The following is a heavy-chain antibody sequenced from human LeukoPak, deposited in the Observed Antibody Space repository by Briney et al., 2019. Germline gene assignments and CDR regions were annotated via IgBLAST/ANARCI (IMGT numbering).Heavy chain of an antibody. D-gene: IGHD4-17*01. CDR2: ISSSSSYI. Sequence: GGSLRLSCAASGFTFSSYSMNWVRQAPGKGLEWVSSISSSSSYIYYADSVKGRFTISGDNAKNSLYLQMNSLRAEDTAVYYCARDAYGDYAPDYWGQGTLVTVSS. CDR1: GFTFSSYS. CDR3: ARDAYGDYAPDY. J-gene: IGHJ4*02. V-gene: IGHV3-21*01.